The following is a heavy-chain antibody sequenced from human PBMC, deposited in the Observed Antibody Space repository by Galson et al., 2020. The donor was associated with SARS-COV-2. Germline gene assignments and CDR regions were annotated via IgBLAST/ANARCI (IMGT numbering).Heavy chain of an antibody. D-gene: IGHD1-26*01. CDR3: ARAIYGGSYNYYMDV. CDR2: ISSGSSHS. J-gene: IGHJ6*03. Sequence: GESLKISCAASGFPFGDSYMTWVRQAPGKGLEWISYISSGSSHSKYADSVKGRFSISRDNARKSLSLQMSSLRAEDTAVYYCARAIYGGSYNYYMDVWGKGTTVTVSS. CDR1: GFPFGDSY. V-gene: IGHV3-11*06.